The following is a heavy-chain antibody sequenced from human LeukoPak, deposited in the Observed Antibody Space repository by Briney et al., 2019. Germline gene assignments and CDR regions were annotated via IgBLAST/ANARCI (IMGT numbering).Heavy chain of an antibody. Sequence: PSETLSLTCTVSGYSISSGYYWGWIRQPPGKGLEWIGSIYHSGSTYYNPSLKSRVTISVDTSKNQFSPKLSSVTAADTAVYYCARGSLGITMIVVVIDWFDPWGQGTLVTVSS. CDR2: IYHSGST. J-gene: IGHJ5*02. CDR1: GYSISSGYY. V-gene: IGHV4-38-2*02. D-gene: IGHD3-22*01. CDR3: ARGSLGITMIVVVIDWFDP.